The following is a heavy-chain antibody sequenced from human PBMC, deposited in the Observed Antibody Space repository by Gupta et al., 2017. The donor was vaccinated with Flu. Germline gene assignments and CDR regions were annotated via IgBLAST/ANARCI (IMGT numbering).Heavy chain of an antibody. J-gene: IGHJ5*02. V-gene: IGHV3-73*01. CDR2: IRSKANSYAT. Sequence: EVQLVESGGGLVQPGGSLTLSCAASGFTFSGSAMHWVRQASGKGLEWVGRIRSKANSYATAYAASVKGRFTISRDDSKNTAYLQMNSLKTEDTAVYYCTRRQSEDNTDTYYYDSSGYPAGFDPWGQGTLVTVSS. D-gene: IGHD3-22*01. CDR3: TRRQSEDNTDTYYYDSSGYPAGFDP. CDR1: GFTFSGSA.